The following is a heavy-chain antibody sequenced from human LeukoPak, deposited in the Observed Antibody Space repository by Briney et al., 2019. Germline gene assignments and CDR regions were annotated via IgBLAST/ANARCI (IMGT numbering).Heavy chain of an antibody. J-gene: IGHJ4*02. D-gene: IGHD3-22*01. V-gene: IGHV3-11*01. CDR1: GFTFSDYY. CDR3: ASGGYYDSSGYPTFDY. CDR2: ISSSGSTI. Sequence: GGSLGLSCAASGFTFSDYYMSWIRQAPGKGLEWVSYISSSGSTIYYADSVKGRFTISRDNAKNSLYLQMNSLRAEDTAVYYCASGGYYDSSGYPTFDYWGQGTLVTVSS.